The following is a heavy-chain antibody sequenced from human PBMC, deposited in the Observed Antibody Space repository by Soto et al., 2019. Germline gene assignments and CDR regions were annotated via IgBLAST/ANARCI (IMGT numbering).Heavy chain of an antibody. V-gene: IGHV3-23*01. J-gene: IGHJ3*02. D-gene: IGHD1-26*01. CDR1: GFTFSYHA. CDR3: TQWVGPTRFVGVFEI. CDR2: ISGSDGGT. Sequence: GGSLRLSCAASGFTFSYHAMNWVRQAPGKGLEWVSTISGSDGGTYYADSVKGRFTISRDNSKNTLSLQMDSLRVEDTAVYYCTQWVGPTRFVGVFEIWGQGTMVTVSS.